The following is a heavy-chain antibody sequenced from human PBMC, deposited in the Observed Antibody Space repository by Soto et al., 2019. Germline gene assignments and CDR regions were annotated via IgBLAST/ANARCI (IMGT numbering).Heavy chain of an antibody. J-gene: IGHJ4*02. CDR1: GYTFSTYG. V-gene: IGHV1-18*04. CDR3: PSDSAEHGPLLDF. D-gene: IGHD6-13*01. Sequence: ASVKISCKASGYTFSTYGISWEHQAPGQVLDCMAWISTSNGDTHYAQNVQDRVSMTTDRFTSTAYMELRSLRSDDKAMYYCPSDSAEHGPLLDFWGQGTLVTGSS. CDR2: ISTSNGDT.